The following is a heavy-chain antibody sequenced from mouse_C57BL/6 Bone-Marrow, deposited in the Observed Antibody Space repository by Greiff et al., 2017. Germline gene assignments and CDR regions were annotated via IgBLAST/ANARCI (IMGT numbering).Heavy chain of an antibody. CDR1: GYTFTSYG. J-gene: IGHJ4*01. Sequence: QVQLQQSGAELARPGASVKLSCKASGYTFTSYGISWVKQRTGQGLEWIGEIYPRSGNTYYNEKFKGKATLTANKSSSTAYMELRSLTSEDSAVYFCARRGIVTLDYYAMDYWGQGTSVTVSS. CDR3: ARRGIVTLDYYAMDY. CDR2: IYPRSGNT. D-gene: IGHD2-5*01. V-gene: IGHV1-81*01.